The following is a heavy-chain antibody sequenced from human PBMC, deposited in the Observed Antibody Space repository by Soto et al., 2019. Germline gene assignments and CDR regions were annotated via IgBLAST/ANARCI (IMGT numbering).Heavy chain of an antibody. D-gene: IGHD4-17*01. CDR1: GFSFSDYY. CDR2: ITSSSTYT. V-gene: IGHV3-11*06. J-gene: IGHJ4*02. Sequence: GGSLRLSCAASGFSFSDYYMSWIRQAPGKGLEWVSYITSSSTYTNYADSVRGRFAISRDNAKNSLYLQMNSLRAEDTAVYYCARAGGGYGDFVDHWGQGTLVTVSS. CDR3: ARAGGGYGDFVDH.